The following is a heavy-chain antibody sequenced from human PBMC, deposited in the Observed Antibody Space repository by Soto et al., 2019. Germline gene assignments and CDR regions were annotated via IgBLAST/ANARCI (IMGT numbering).Heavy chain of an antibody. V-gene: IGHV3-30*18. CDR1: GFTFSSYG. D-gene: IGHD6-19*01. Sequence: QVQLVESGGGVVQPGRSLRLSCAASGFTFSSYGMHWVRQAPGKGLEWVAVISYDGSNKYYADSVKGRFTISRDNSKNTLYLQMNSLRAEDTAVYYCAKEGAWQWLASYFDYWGQGTLVTVSS. CDR2: ISYDGSNK. J-gene: IGHJ4*02. CDR3: AKEGAWQWLASYFDY.